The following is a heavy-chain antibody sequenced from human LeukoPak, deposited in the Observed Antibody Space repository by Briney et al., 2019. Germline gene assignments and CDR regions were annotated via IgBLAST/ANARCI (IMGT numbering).Heavy chain of an antibody. D-gene: IGHD3-22*01. CDR2: ISYDGSNK. V-gene: IGHV3-30-3*01. Sequence: PGGSLRLSCAASGFTFSSYAMHWVRQAPGKGLEWVAVISYDGSNKYYADSVKGRFTISRDNSKNTLYLQMNSLRAEDTAVYYCARDTNTPSGYYDSSGYYQTLDYWGQGTLVTVSS. J-gene: IGHJ4*02. CDR1: GFTFSSYA. CDR3: ARDTNTPSGYYDSSGYYQTLDY.